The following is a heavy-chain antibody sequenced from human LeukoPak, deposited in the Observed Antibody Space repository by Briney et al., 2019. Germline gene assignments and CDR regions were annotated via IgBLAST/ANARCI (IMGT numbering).Heavy chain of an antibody. Sequence: GGSLRLSCASSGFTFSSYWMHWVRQAPGKGLVWVSLISTDGSSTRYADSVKGRFTISRDNAKNTLYVQMNSLRAEDTAVYYCARGGSGSSYLVHIWGQGTLVTVSS. CDR1: GFTFSSYW. V-gene: IGHV3-74*01. CDR2: ISTDGSST. CDR3: ARGGSGSSYLVHI. J-gene: IGHJ4*02. D-gene: IGHD1-26*01.